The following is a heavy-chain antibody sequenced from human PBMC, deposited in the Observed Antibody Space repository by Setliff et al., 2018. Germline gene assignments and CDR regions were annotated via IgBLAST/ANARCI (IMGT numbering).Heavy chain of an antibody. D-gene: IGHD3-10*01. CDR2: IIPMFEKT. CDR3: ATIYGHNSLAWYSDL. Sequence: SVKVSCKVSGGTFRTYEINWVRQAPGQGFEWMGRIIPMFEKTNYAQKFQGRVTITADESTTTTYMELSSLRSDDTAGYYCATIYGHNSLAWYSDLWGRGTLVTVSS. J-gene: IGHJ2*01. V-gene: IGHV1-69*13. CDR1: GGTFRTYE.